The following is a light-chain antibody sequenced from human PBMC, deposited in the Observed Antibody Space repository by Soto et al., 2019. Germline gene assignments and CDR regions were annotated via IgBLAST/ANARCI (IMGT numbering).Light chain of an antibody. CDR3: QQANSFPIT. CDR1: QGISSW. CDR2: AAS. Sequence: DIQMTQSPSSVSASVGDRVTITCRASQGISSWLAWDQQKTGKAPKLLIYAASSLQSGVPSRFSGIGSGTEFTLTIRSLQPEDFATYYCQQANSFPITFGQGTRLEIK. J-gene: IGKJ5*01. V-gene: IGKV1-12*01.